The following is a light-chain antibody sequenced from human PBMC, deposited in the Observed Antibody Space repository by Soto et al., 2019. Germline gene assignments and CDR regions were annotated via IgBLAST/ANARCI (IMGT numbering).Light chain of an antibody. Sequence: DIQMTQSPSSLSASVGDRVTITCQASQDISNYLNWYQQKPGKAPKLLIYDASSLETGVPSRFSGSGSRTDFTLTISSLQPEDIATYYCQQYDNLLSTFGQGTRLEIK. CDR1: QDISNY. V-gene: IGKV1-33*01. CDR3: QQYDNLLST. CDR2: DAS. J-gene: IGKJ5*01.